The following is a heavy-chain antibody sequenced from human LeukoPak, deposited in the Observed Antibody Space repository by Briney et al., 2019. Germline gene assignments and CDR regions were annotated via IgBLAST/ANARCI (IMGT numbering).Heavy chain of an antibody. CDR2: IDSDGNSP. CDR1: GFTFSSYS. Sequence: GGSLRLSCAASGFTFSSYSMNWVRQTPGKGLMWVSRIDSDGNSPIYADSVKGRFTISRDNVKNTLYLQMNSLRDEDTAVYYCTRAVYDLWGQGTVVTVSS. J-gene: IGHJ3*01. V-gene: IGHV3-74*01. D-gene: IGHD5/OR15-5a*01. CDR3: TRAVYDL.